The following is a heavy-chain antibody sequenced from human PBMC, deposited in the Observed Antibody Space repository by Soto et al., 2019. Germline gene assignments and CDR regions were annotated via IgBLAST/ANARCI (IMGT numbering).Heavy chain of an antibody. D-gene: IGHD3-22*01. CDR3: ARITMIVVVIEAGWFDP. J-gene: IGHJ5*02. V-gene: IGHV1-46*01. Sequence: GASVKVSCKASGYTFTSYYMHWVRQAPGQGLEWMGIINPSGGSTSYAQKFQGRVTMTRDTSTSTVYMELSSLRSEDTAVYYCARITMIVVVIEAGWFDPWGQGTLVTVSS. CDR2: INPSGGST. CDR1: GYTFTSYY.